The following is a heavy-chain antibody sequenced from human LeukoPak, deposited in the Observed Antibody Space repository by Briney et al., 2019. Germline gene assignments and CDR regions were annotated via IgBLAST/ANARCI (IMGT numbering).Heavy chain of an antibody. Sequence: SETLSLTCTVSGGSISSYYWSWIRQPAGKGLEWIGRIYTSGSTNYNPSLKSRVTMSVDTSKNQFSLKLSSMTAADTAVYYCARDSNTVTDVFYYYYGMDVWGQGTTVTVSS. J-gene: IGHJ6*02. CDR3: ARDSNTVTDVFYYYYGMDV. CDR1: GGSISSYY. V-gene: IGHV4-4*07. CDR2: IYTSGST. D-gene: IGHD4-17*01.